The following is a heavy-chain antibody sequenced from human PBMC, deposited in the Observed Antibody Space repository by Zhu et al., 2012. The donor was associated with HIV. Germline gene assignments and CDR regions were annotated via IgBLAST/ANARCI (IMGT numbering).Heavy chain of an antibody. CDR3: ARGLAYYDKXGYFFETHWYFDL. Sequence: QVQLQESGPRLVKSSETLSLTCTVSGGSINSHYWSWIRQPPGKRLEWLGYVYYSGTTKYSPSLKSRVTISVATSKSQFSLKLSSVTAADTAVYYCARGLAYYDKXGYFFETHWYFDLWGRGTLVTVSS. J-gene: IGHJ2*01. D-gene: IGHD3-22*01. V-gene: IGHV4-59*11. CDR2: VYYSGTT. CDR1: GGSINSHY.